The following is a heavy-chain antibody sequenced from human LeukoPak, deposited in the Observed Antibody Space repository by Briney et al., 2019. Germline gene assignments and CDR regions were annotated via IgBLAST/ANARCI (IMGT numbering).Heavy chain of an antibody. Sequence: ASVKVSCNTSGHTFINHGISWVRQAPGRGLEWVGWISTYNGATQYPEKLQGRVTMTTDTSTNTVYMELRSLRSDDTAIYYCARGGDYGDFYFQHWGQGTLVTVSS. CDR2: ISTYNGAT. CDR3: ARGGDYGDFYFQH. CDR1: GHTFINHG. D-gene: IGHD4-17*01. J-gene: IGHJ1*01. V-gene: IGHV1-18*01.